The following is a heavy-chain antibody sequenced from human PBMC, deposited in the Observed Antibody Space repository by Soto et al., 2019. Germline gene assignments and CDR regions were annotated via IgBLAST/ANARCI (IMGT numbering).Heavy chain of an antibody. D-gene: IGHD2-2*01. J-gene: IGHJ2*01. CDR1: GGTFSSYT. Sequence: QVQLVQSGAEVKKPGSSVKVSCKASGGTFSSYTISWVRQAPGQGLEWMGRIIPILGIANYAQKFQGRVTITADKSTSTAYMGLSRLRSEDTAVYYCARDGGGVVVPAADWYFDLWGRGTLVTVSS. CDR3: ARDGGGVVVPAADWYFDL. V-gene: IGHV1-69*08. CDR2: IIPILGIA.